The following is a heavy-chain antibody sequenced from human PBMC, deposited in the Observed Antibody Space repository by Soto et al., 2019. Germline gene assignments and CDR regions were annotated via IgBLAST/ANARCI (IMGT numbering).Heavy chain of an antibody. J-gene: IGHJ4*02. V-gene: IGHV1-3*01. CDR2: INAGNGNT. CDR3: ARSITLAGDY. Sequence: QVQLVQSGAEVKKPGASVKVSCKASGYTFTSYAMHWVRQAPGQRLEWMGWINAGNGNTKYSQKFQGRVTITRDTSASTAYMEMSSLRSDDTAVYYSARSITLAGDYWGQGTLVTVSS. D-gene: IGHD1-20*01. CDR1: GYTFTSYA.